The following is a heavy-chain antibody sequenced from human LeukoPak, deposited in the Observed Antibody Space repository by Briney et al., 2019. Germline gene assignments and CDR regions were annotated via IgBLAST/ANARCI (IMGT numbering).Heavy chain of an antibody. J-gene: IGHJ4*02. D-gene: IGHD5-12*01. CDR2: ISAYNGNT. V-gene: IGHV1-18*01. CDR1: GYTFTSYG. CDR3: ARDPGYIVATYYFDY. Sequence: GASVKVSCKASGYTFTSYGISWVRQAPGQGLEWMGWISAYNGNTNYAQKLQGRVTMTTDTSTSTAYMELRSLRSDDTAVYYCARDPGYIVATYYFDYWGQGTLVTVSS.